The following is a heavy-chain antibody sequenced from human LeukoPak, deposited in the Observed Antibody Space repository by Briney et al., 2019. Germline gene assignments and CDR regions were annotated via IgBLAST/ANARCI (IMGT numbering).Heavy chain of an antibody. CDR2: IYYSGST. J-gene: IGHJ4*02. Sequence: SETLSLTCTVSGGSISSYYWSWLRQPPGKGLEWIGYIYYSGSTNYNPSLKSRVTISVDTSKNQFSLKLSSVTAADTAVYYCASQWFGELSRWGQGTLVTVSS. D-gene: IGHD3-10*01. CDR3: ASQWFGELSR. V-gene: IGHV4-59*01. CDR1: GGSISSYY.